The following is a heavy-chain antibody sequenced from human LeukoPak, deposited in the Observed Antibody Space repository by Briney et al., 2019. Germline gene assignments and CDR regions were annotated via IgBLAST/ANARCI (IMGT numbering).Heavy chain of an antibody. CDR2: IDGGGST. CDR3: ARDMAN. Sequence: GGSLRLSCAASGFTVSSNYMNWVRQAPGKGLEWVSVIDGGGSTYYADSVKGRFTISKDNSENTLYLQMNSLRAEDTAVYYCARDMANWGQGTLVTVSS. V-gene: IGHV3-53*01. J-gene: IGHJ4*02. CDR1: GFTVSSNY. D-gene: IGHD3-10*01.